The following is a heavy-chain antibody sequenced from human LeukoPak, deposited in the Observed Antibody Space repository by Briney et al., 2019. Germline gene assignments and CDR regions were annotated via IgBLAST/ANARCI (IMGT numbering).Heavy chain of an antibody. CDR1: GGSISSYY. J-gene: IGHJ6*02. Sequence: SETLSLTCTVSGGSISSYYWSWIRQPPGKGLEWIGYIYYGGSTNYNPSLKSRVTISVDTSKNQFSLKLSSVTAADTAVYYCAKVSLDYGGNSATASGTCYYYGMDVWGQGTTVTVSS. CDR3: AKVSLDYGGNSATASGTCYYYGMDV. CDR2: IYYGGST. D-gene: IGHD4-23*01. V-gene: IGHV4-59*01.